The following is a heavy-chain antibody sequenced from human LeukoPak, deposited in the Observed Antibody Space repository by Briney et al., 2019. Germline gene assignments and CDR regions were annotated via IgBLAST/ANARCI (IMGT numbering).Heavy chain of an antibody. CDR1: GFTFSTYG. Sequence: GGSLRLSCAASGFTFSTYGMSWVRQAPGKGLEWVSLIYSGGSTYYADSVKGRFTISRDNSKNTLYLQMNSLRAEDTAVYYCASVVATIRYAFDIWGQGTMVTVSS. CDR3: ASVVATIRYAFDI. J-gene: IGHJ3*02. CDR2: IYSGGST. V-gene: IGHV3-66*01. D-gene: IGHD5-24*01.